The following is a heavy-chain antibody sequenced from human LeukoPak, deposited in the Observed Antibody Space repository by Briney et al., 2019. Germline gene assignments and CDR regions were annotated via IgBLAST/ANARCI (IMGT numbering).Heavy chain of an antibody. V-gene: IGHV3-23*01. CDR2: ISGSGGST. CDR1: GFTFSSYA. Sequence: GGSPRLSCAASGFTFSSYAMSWVRQAPGKGLEWVSAISGSGGSTYYADSVKGRFTISRDNSKNTLYLQMNSLRAEDTAVYYCAKDYFGGYSSSWPFDYWGQGTLVTVSS. D-gene: IGHD6-13*01. CDR3: AKDYFGGYSSSWPFDY. J-gene: IGHJ4*02.